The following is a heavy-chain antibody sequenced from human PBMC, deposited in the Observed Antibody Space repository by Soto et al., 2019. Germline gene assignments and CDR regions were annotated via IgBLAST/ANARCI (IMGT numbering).Heavy chain of an antibody. V-gene: IGHV3-9*01. CDR3: AKGVSGGWNAFDI. CDR1: GFTFDDYA. D-gene: IGHD2-15*01. J-gene: IGHJ3*02. CDR2: ISWNSGSI. Sequence: EVQLVESGGGLVQPGRSLRLSCAASGFTFDDYAMHWVRQAPGKGLEWVSGISWNSGSIGYADSVKGRFTISRDNAKNSLYLQMNSLRAEYTALYYCAKGVSGGWNAFDIWGQGTMVTVSS.